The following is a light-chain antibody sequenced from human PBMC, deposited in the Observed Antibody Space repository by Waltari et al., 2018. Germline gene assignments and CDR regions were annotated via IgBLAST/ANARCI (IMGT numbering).Light chain of an antibody. Sequence: QSVGTQQPSACGTPRQRGTISWSGSSSKTGSNTVHCYQQPPGPTPTHLIYNNNKRPSGVPDRFSGSKSGTSASLAISGLQSEDEADYYWEAWDDSLPGLFVFGSGTKVTVL. CDR1: SSKTGSNT. J-gene: IGLJ1*01. CDR2: NNN. V-gene: IGLV1-44*01. CDR3: EAWDDSLPGLFV.